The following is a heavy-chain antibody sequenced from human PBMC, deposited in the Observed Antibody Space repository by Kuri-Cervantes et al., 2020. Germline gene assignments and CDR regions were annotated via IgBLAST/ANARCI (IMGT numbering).Heavy chain of an antibody. V-gene: IGHV3-21*01. CDR1: GFIFTNYA. D-gene: IGHD3-16*02. CDR2: ISSSSYI. J-gene: IGHJ5*02. CDR3: ARDFPLGELSFPT. Sequence: GGSLRLSCAASGFIFTNYAMNWVRQAPGKGLEWVSSISSSSYIYYADSVKGRFTISRDNAKNSLYLQMNSLRAEDTAVYYCARDFPLGELSFPTWGQGTLVTVSS.